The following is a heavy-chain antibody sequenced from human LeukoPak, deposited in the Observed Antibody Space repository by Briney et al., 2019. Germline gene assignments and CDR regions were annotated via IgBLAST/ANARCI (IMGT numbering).Heavy chain of an antibody. J-gene: IGHJ4*02. CDR3: ARACRNRIAAAENLDY. CDR2: ISYDGSNK. D-gene: IGHD6-13*01. CDR1: GFTFSSYS. Sequence: GGSLRLSCAASGFTFSSYSMNWVRQAPGKGLEWVAVISYDGSNKYYADSVKGRFTISRDNSKNTLYLQMNSLRAEDTAVYYCARACRNRIAAAENLDYWGQGTLVTVSS. V-gene: IGHV3-30*03.